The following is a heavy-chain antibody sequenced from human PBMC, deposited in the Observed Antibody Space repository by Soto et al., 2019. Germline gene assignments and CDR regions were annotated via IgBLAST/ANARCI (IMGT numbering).Heavy chain of an antibody. CDR1: GFTFSSRG. CDR2: IWADGSSQ. D-gene: IGHD2-15*01. V-gene: IGHV3-33*01. Sequence: QVQLVESGGGVVQPGRSLRLSCEASGFTFSSRGMHWVRQAPGKGLEWVALIWADGSSQYYVESVKGRFTISRDNSRNTLYFQMNSLRAEDTAVYYWATDLGMPSGGRWYSTFFEDWGQGTLVTVSP. CDR3: ATDLGMPSGGRWYSTFFED. J-gene: IGHJ4*02.